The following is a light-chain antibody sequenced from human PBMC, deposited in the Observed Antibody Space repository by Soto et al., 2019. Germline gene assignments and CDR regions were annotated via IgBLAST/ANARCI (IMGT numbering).Light chain of an antibody. J-gene: IGKJ4*01. CDR3: QQYGSSPPLT. CDR1: QSVSSTY. V-gene: IGKV3-20*01. CDR2: GAS. Sequence: EIVLTQSPGTLSLSPGERATLSCRASQSVSSTYLAWYQLKPGQAPRLLIYGASSMATGIPHRFSGSGSGTDFTLTISRLEPEDFAVYYCQQYGSSPPLTFGGGTKVEI.